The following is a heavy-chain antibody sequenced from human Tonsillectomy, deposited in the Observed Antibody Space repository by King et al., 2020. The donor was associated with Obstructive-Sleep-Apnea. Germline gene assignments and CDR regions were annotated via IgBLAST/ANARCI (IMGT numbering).Heavy chain of an antibody. V-gene: IGHV3-9*01. CDR3: AKDKGDGDYVVLAFDI. D-gene: IGHD4-17*01. CDR2: ISLDSGSI. Sequence: VQLVESGGGLVQPGRSLRLSCAASGFTFDDYAMHWVRQAPGKGLEWVSGISLDSGSIGHGDSVKGRFTISRDNAKNSLYLQMNSLRAEDTALYYCAKDKGDGDYVVLAFDIWGQGTMVTVSS. CDR1: GFTFDDYA. J-gene: IGHJ3*02.